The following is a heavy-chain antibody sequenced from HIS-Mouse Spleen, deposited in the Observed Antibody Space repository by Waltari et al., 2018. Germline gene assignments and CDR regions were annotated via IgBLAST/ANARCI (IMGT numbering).Heavy chain of an antibody. CDR2: MNPNSGNT. CDR1: GYTFNSHD. Sequence: QVQLVKSGAEVKKPGASVKVSCKASGYTFNSHDINVERQATGQGLEWMGWMNPNSGNTGYAQKFQGRVTMTRNTSISTAYMELSSLRSEDTAVYYCARGHDYSNYFDYWGQGTLVTVSS. V-gene: IGHV1-8*01. J-gene: IGHJ4*02. D-gene: IGHD4-4*01. CDR3: ARGHDYSNYFDY.